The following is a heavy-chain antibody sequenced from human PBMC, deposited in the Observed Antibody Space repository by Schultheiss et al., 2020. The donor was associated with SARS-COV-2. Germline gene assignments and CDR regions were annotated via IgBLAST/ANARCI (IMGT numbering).Heavy chain of an antibody. CDR3: ARDRIAVAGGDY. J-gene: IGHJ4*02. CDR1: GGSFSGYY. V-gene: IGHV4-34*01. Sequence: SQTLSLTCAVYGGSFSGYYWSWIRQPPGKGLEWIGEINHSGSTNYNPSLKSRVTISVDTSKNQFSLKLSSVTAADTAVYYCARDRIAVAGGDYWGQGTLVTVSS. CDR2: INHSGST. D-gene: IGHD6-19*01.